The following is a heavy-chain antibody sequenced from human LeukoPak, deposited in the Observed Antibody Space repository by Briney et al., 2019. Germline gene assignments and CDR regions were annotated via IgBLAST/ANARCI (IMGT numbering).Heavy chain of an antibody. V-gene: IGHV3-30*03. Sequence: GGSLRLSCAASGFSFGSYGMHWVRQAPGKGLEWVAVISHEGSSQYYGDSVKGRFTISRDNSKNMVYLQMNSLRTEDTAVYYCARTREQWQVLDYWGHGTLVTVSS. D-gene: IGHD6-19*01. CDR2: ISHEGSSQ. CDR3: ARTREQWQVLDY. CDR1: GFSFGSYG. J-gene: IGHJ4*01.